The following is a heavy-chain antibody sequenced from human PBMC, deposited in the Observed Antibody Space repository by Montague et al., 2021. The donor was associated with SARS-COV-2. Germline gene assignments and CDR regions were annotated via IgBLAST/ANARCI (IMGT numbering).Heavy chain of an antibody. CDR3: AEGEWELPNY. CDR2: IYYSGST. J-gene: IGHJ4*02. Sequence: SETLSLTCTVSGGSISSYYWSWIRQPPGKGLEWIGYIYYSGSTYYNPSLKSRVTISVDTSKNQFSLKLSSVTAADTAVYYCAEGEWELPNYWGQGTLVTVSS. V-gene: IGHV4-59*08. D-gene: IGHD1-26*01. CDR1: GGSISSYY.